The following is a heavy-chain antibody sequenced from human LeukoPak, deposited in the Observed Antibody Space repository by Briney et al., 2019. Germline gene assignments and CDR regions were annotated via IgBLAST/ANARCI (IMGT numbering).Heavy chain of an antibody. V-gene: IGHV4-59*13. Sequence: SETLSLTCSVSGGSIGSNYWSWIRQPPGKGLEWIGYTHYSGSTNYNPSLKSRVLISVDSSKNQFSLKLTSVTAADTAVYYCARYDLLTGSYFEYWGQGTLVTVSS. D-gene: IGHD3-9*01. CDR2: THYSGST. CDR1: GGSIGSNY. CDR3: ARYDLLTGSYFEY. J-gene: IGHJ4*02.